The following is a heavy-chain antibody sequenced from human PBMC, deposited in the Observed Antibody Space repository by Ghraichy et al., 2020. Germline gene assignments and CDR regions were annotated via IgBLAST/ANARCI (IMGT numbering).Heavy chain of an antibody. J-gene: IGHJ4*02. D-gene: IGHD3-10*01. CDR3: ARGQRNYYGSGSYYSFDY. CDR1: GFTFSSYG. V-gene: IGHV3-33*01. Sequence: SLRLSCAASGFTFSSYGMHWVRQAPGKGLEWVAVIWYDGSNKYYADSVKGRFTISRDNSKNTLYLQMNSLRAEDTAVYYCARGQRNYYGSGSYYSFDYWGQGTLVTVSS. CDR2: IWYDGSNK.